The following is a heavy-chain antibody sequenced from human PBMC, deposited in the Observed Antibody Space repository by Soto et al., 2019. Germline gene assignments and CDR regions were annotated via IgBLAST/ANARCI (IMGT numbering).Heavy chain of an antibody. CDR1: GGSISSYY. CDR3: ARPYDYGDYWYYFDY. Sequence: SETLSLTCTVSGGSISSYYWSWIRQPPGKGLEWIGYIYYSGSTNYNPSLKSRVTISVDTSKNQFSLKLSSVTAADTAVYYCARPYDYGDYWYYFDYWGQGTLVTVSS. CDR2: IYYSGST. V-gene: IGHV4-59*01. D-gene: IGHD4-17*01. J-gene: IGHJ4*02.